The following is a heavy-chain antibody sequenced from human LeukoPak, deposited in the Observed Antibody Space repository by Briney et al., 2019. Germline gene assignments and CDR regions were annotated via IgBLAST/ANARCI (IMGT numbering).Heavy chain of an antibody. V-gene: IGHV4-59*01. J-gene: IGHJ4*02. CDR2: IYYSGFT. D-gene: IGHD4-17*01. Sequence: SETLSLTCTVSGGSISNYYWSWIRQPPGKGLEWIGYIYYSGFTYYNPSLKSRVTISVDTSKNQFSLKLRSVTAADTALYYCARGDYGDPLAALEAYFVYWGQGTLVTVSS. CDR3: ARGDYGDPLAALEAYFVY. CDR1: GGSISNYY.